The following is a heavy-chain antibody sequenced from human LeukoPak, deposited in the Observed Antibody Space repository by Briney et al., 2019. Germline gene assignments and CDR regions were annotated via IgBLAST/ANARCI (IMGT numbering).Heavy chain of an antibody. V-gene: IGHV4-4*07. J-gene: IGHJ4*02. Sequence: SETLSLTCTVSGGSISSYYWSWIRQPAGKGLEWIGRIYTSGSTNYNPSLKSRVTISVDTSKNQFSLKLSSVTAADTAVYYCARALRTSYCSGGSCPLYYFDYWGQGTLVTVSS. CDR1: GGSISSYY. CDR2: IYTSGST. D-gene: IGHD2-15*01. CDR3: ARALRTSYCSGGSCPLYYFDY.